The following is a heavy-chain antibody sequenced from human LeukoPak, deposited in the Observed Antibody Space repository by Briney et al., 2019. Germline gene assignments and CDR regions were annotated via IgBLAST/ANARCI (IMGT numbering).Heavy chain of an antibody. D-gene: IGHD2-15*01. V-gene: IGHV3-30*02. J-gene: IGHJ4*02. CDR3: ARDGIVVVAVAFDY. CDR2: IRYDGSNK. CDR1: GFTFSSYA. Sequence: GGSLRLSCAASGFTFSSYAMSWVRQAPGKGLEWVAFIRYDGSNKYYADSVKGRFTISRDNSKNTLYLQMNSLRAEDTAVYYCARDGIVVVAVAFDYWGQGTLVTVSS.